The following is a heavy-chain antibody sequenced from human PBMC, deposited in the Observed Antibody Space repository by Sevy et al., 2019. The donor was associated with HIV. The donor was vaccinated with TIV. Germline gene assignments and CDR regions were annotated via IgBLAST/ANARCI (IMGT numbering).Heavy chain of an antibody. D-gene: IGHD6-13*01. Sequence: GGSLRLSCAASGFTFSNSWMHWVRQGPGKGLEWVSSISSSSSYIYYADSVKGRFTISRDNAKNSLFLQMNSLRAEDTAVYYCARDPRTAAAGTRYFDYWGQGTLVTVSS. CDR3: ARDPRTAAAGTRYFDY. CDR2: ISSSSSYI. CDR1: GFTFSNSW. J-gene: IGHJ4*02. V-gene: IGHV3-21*01.